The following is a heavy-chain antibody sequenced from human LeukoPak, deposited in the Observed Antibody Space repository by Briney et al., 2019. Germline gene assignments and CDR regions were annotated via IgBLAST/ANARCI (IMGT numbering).Heavy chain of an antibody. J-gene: IGHJ4*02. V-gene: IGHV4-59*01. CDR3: ARSGYSYGAHFDY. CDR2: IYYSGST. Sequence: SETLSLTCTVSGGSISSYYWSWIRQPPGKGLEWIGYIYYSGSTNYNLSLKSRVTISVDTSKNQFSLKLSSVTAADTAVYYCARSGYSYGAHFDYWGQGTLVTVSS. D-gene: IGHD5-18*01. CDR1: GGSISSYY.